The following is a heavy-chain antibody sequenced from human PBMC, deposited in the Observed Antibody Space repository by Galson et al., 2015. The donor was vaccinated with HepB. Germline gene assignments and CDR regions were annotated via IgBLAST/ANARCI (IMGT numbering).Heavy chain of an antibody. CDR1: GFTFNSHA. J-gene: IGHJ5*01. D-gene: IGHD5-18*01. V-gene: IGHV3-23*01. CDR2: ISGDGGST. Sequence: SLRLSCAASGFTFNSHAMAWVRQAPGKGLEWVSGISGDGGSTFYADSVKGRFSISRDNTKNTLSLQMNSLRAEDTALYHCAKGYGLFDSWGQGTLVTVSS. CDR3: AKGYGLFDS.